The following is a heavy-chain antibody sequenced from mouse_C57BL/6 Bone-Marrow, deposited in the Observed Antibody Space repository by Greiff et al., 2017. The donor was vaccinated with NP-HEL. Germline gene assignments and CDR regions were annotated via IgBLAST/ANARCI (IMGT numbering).Heavy chain of an antibody. D-gene: IGHD2-2*01. V-gene: IGHV1-81*01. CDR2: IYPRSGNT. J-gene: IGHJ2*01. CDR1: GYTFTSYG. CDR3: ARGWLRGVFDY. Sequence: VQLQESGAELARPGASVKLSCKASGYTFTSYGISWVKQRTGQGLEWIGEIYPRSGNTYYNEKFKGKATLTADKSSSTAYMELRSLTSEDSAVYFCARGWLRGVFDYWGQGTTLTVSS.